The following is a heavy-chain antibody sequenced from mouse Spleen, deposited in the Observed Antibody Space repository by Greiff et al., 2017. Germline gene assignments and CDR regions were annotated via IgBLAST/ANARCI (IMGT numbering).Heavy chain of an antibody. J-gene: IGHJ1*01. CDR2: ISYDGSN. CDR1: GYSITSGYY. CDR3: ARDHQGRGGYFDV. D-gene: IGHD3-2*02. V-gene: IGHV3-6*01. Sequence: EVKLQESGPGLVKPSQSLSLTCSVTGYSITSGYYWNWIRQFPGNKLEWMGYISYDGSNNYNPSLKNRISITRDTSKNQFFLKLNSVTTEDTATYYCARDHQGRGGYFDVWGAGTTVTVSS.